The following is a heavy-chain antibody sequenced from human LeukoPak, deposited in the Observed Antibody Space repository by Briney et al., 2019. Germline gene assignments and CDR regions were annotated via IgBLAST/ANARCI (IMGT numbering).Heavy chain of an antibody. V-gene: IGHV3-7*03. Sequence: GGSLRLSCVASGFTFSNYLMSWVRQAPGKGLEWVANIQQDGSEKNYVDSVKGRFTISRDNAKNSLYLQMNSLRAEDTAVYHCAREAQLWLQPLDYWGQGTLVTVSS. J-gene: IGHJ4*02. CDR1: GFTFSNYL. CDR2: IQQDGSEK. CDR3: AREAQLWLQPLDY. D-gene: IGHD5-18*01.